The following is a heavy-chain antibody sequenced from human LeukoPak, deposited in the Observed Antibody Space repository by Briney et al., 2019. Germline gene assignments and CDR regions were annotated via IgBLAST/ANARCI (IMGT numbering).Heavy chain of an antibody. CDR3: ARATLYGDYVFAY. V-gene: IGHV3-7*03. Sequence: PGGSLRLSCAASRFTFSSYWMSWVRQAPGKGLEWVANIKQDGSEKYYVDSVKGRFTISRDNAKNSLYLQLNSLRAEDTAVYYCARATLYGDYVFAYWGRGTLVTVSS. CDR1: RFTFSSYW. CDR2: IKQDGSEK. J-gene: IGHJ4*02. D-gene: IGHD4-17*01.